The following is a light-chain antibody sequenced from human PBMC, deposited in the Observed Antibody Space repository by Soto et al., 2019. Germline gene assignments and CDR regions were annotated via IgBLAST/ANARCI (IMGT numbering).Light chain of an antibody. CDR1: QSVSSN. CDR3: QQYNNWPLT. V-gene: IGKV3-15*01. Sequence: EIVMTHSPATLSVSPGERATLSCRASQSVSSNLAWYQQKPGQAPRLLIYCASTRATCIPARFSGSGSGTEFTLIISSQQTEDFAVSYCQQYNNWPLTFGHGTKVDI. J-gene: IGKJ3*01. CDR2: CAS.